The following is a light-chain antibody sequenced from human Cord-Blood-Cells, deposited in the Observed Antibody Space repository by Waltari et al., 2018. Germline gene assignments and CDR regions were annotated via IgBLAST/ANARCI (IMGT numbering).Light chain of an antibody. V-gene: IGKV4-1*01. CDR2: WAS. CDR1: QSVLYSSNNKNY. Sequence: DIVMTQSPDSLAVSLGERATINCKSSQSVLYSSNNKNYLAWYQQKPGQPPKLLIYWASTRESGVPDRFGGSGSGTDVTLTISSLQAEDVAVYYCQQYYSTPPITFGQGTRLEIK. J-gene: IGKJ5*01. CDR3: QQYYSTPPIT.